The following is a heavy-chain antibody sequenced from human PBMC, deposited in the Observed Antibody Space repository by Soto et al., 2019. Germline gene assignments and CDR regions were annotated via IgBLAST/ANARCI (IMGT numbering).Heavy chain of an antibody. V-gene: IGHV4-31*03. Sequence: SETLSLTCTVSGGSISSGGYYWSWIRQHPGKGLEWIGYIYYSGSTYYNPSLKSRVTISVDTSKNQFSLKLSSVTAADTAVYYWAREAIKPWTGTTSYWGQGTLVTVPS. CDR2: IYYSGST. D-gene: IGHD1-7*01. CDR3: AREAIKPWTGTTSY. CDR1: GGSISSGGYY. J-gene: IGHJ4*02.